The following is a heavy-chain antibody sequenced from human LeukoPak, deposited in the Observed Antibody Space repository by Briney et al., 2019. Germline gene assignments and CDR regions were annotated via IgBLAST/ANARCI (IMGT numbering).Heavy chain of an antibody. CDR2: IYYSGST. V-gene: IGHV4-39*01. CDR1: GGSISSSSYY. J-gene: IGHJ4*02. CDR3: ARHPDHYGDYGELYFDY. Sequence: SETLSLTCTVSGGSISSSSYYWGWIRQPPGKGLEWIGSIYYSGSTYYDPSLKSRITISVDTSKNQFPLKLSSVTAADTAVYYCARHPDHYGDYGELYFDYWGQGTLVTVSS. D-gene: IGHD4-17*01.